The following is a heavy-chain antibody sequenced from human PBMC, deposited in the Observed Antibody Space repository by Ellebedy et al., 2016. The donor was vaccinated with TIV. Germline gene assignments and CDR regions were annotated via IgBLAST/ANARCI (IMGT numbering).Heavy chain of an antibody. CDR1: GFTFTGSA. J-gene: IGHJ6*02. V-gene: IGHV3-73*01. Sequence: GGSLRLXXAASGFTFTGSAMHWVRQASGNGLEWVGRIRSKTNSYATAYAASVKGRFTISRDDSKNTAYLQMNSLKTEDTAVYYCTTGRSDYYHYYGMDVWGQGTTVTVSS. CDR2: IRSKTNSYAT. CDR3: TTGRSDYYHYYGMDV.